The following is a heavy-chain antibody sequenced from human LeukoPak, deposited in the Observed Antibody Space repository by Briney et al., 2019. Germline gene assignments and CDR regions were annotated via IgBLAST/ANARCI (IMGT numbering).Heavy chain of an antibody. D-gene: IGHD3-3*01. CDR2: IKQDGSEK. J-gene: IGHJ4*02. CDR1: GFTFSSYW. CDR3: ARGNDDFWSGYYFDY. V-gene: IGHV3-7*01. Sequence: GESLKISCAASGFTFSSYWMSWVRQAPGKGLEWVANIKQDGSEKYYVDSVKGRFTISRDNAKNSLYLQMNSLRAEDTAVYYCARGNDDFWSGYYFDYWGQGTLVTVSS.